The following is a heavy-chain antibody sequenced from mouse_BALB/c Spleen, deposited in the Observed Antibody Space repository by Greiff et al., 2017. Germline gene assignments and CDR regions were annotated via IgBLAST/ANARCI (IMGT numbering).Heavy chain of an antibody. CDR1: GYTFTSYW. CDR3: ARGGTMITTVFAY. D-gene: IGHD2-4*01. CDR2: IDPSDSET. V-gene: IGHV1-69*02. J-gene: IGHJ3*01. Sequence: QVQLQQPGAELVKPGAPVKLSCKASGYTFTSYWMNWVKQRPGRGLEWIGRIDPSDSETHYNQKFKDKATLTVDKSSSTAYIQLSSLTSEDSAVYCCARGGTMITTVFAYWGQGTLVTVSA.